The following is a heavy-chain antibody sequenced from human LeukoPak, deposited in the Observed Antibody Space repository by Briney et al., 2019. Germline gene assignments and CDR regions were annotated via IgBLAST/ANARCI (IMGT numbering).Heavy chain of an antibody. V-gene: IGHV4-38-2*02. CDR3: ARAFCVGECFVLHIFFDS. CDR1: GYSISSGYY. J-gene: IGHJ4*02. CDR2: IYYSGST. D-gene: IGHD2-21*01. Sequence: SETLSLTCTVSGYSISSGYYWGWIRQPPGQGLEWIGSIYYSGSTYYNPSLKSRITISVDTSKNQLSLKLSSVTAADTAVYYCARAFCVGECFVLHIFFDSWGQGTLVTVSS.